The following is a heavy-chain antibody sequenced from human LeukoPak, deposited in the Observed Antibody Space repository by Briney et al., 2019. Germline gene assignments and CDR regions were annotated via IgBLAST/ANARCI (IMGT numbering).Heavy chain of an antibody. J-gene: IGHJ4*02. Sequence: NPGGSLRLSCAASGFTFSSYSMNWVRQAPGKGLEWVSSIGTSSSTHIYYADSVKGRFTISRDNAKNSLYLQMNSLRAEDTAVYYCAKGLHPGYYYFDYWGQGTLVTVSS. CDR1: GFTFSSYS. V-gene: IGHV3-21*04. CDR2: IGTSSSTHI. CDR3: AKGLHPGYYYFDY. D-gene: IGHD3-9*01.